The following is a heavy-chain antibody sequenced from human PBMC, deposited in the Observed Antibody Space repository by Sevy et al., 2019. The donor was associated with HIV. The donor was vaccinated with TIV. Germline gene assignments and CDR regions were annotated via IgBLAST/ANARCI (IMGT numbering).Heavy chain of an antibody. CDR3: ALGTIFYPNYFDP. Sequence: ASVKVSCRASGNTFTAYYVHWVRQAPGQGLEWMGWINPNNGATKYAQKFQGRVTMTRDTSFSAVYMDLSRLTSADTAVYYCALGTIFYPNYFDPWGQGTLVTVSS. CDR1: GNTFTAYY. CDR2: INPNNGAT. J-gene: IGHJ5*02. V-gene: IGHV1-2*02. D-gene: IGHD3-3*01.